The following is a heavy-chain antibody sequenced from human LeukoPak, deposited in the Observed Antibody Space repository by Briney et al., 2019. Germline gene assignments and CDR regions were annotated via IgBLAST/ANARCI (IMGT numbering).Heavy chain of an antibody. Sequence: PGGSLRLSCAPSGFSISDNYMGWVRQAPGKGLEWVSVIYSGGTTYYGDAMKGRFTISRDTSKNMLYLQMNSLRGEDTAVYHCVRGVIGNPVYFDYWGQGILVTVSS. J-gene: IGHJ4*02. CDR1: GFSISDNY. CDR3: VRGVIGNPVYFDY. V-gene: IGHV3-53*01. CDR2: IYSGGTT. D-gene: IGHD3-22*01.